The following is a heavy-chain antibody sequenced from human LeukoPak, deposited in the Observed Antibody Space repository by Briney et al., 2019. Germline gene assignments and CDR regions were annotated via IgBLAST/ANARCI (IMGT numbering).Heavy chain of an antibody. Sequence: ASVKVSCKASGYTFTSYGISWVRQAPGQGLEWMGWISAYNGNTNYAQKLQGRVTMTTDISTSTAYMELRSLRSDDTAVYYCARSPRSYYDILTGYFTDYWGQGTLVTVSS. J-gene: IGHJ4*02. CDR3: ARSPRSYYDILTGYFTDY. CDR1: GYTFTSYG. D-gene: IGHD3-9*01. CDR2: ISAYNGNT. V-gene: IGHV1-18*01.